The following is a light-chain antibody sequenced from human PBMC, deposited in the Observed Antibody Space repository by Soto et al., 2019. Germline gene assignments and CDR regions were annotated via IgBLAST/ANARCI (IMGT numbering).Light chain of an antibody. V-gene: IGKV2-30*02. CDR3: MQGPHWPPYT. J-gene: IGKJ2*01. CDR1: QSLVHSDGNTY. CDR2: KVS. Sequence: DVVMTQSPLSLPVTLGQPASISCRSSQSLVHSDGNTYLNGFHQRPGKSPRRLIYKVSNRDSGVPDSVSGSESRTNFTLKISRVEAEDVGLYYCMQGPHWPPYTVGQGTELEIK.